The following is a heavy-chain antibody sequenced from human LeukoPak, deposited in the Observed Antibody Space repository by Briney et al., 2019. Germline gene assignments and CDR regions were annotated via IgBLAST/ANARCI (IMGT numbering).Heavy chain of an antibody. CDR2: ISAYNGNT. V-gene: IGHV1-18*01. J-gene: IGHJ4*02. CDR3: ARDPSVVVAATVVDY. CDR1: GYTFTSYG. D-gene: IGHD2-15*01. Sequence: ASVKVSCKASGYTFTSYGISRVRQAPGQGLEWMGWISAYNGNTNYAQKLQGRVTMTTDTSTSTAYMELRSLRSDDTAVYYCARDPSVVVAATVVDYWGQGTLVTVSS.